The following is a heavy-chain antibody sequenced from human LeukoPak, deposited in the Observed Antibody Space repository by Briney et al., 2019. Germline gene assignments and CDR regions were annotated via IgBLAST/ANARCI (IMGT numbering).Heavy chain of an antibody. Sequence: ASVKVSCTASGYTFTSYDINWVRPAAGQGLGWMARMNPNSGSTGYAQKFQGRVTITRNTSISTAYMELSGLRSEDTAVYYCARGRSTGYPYYFEYWGQGTLVTVSS. CDR2: MNPNSGST. CDR3: ARGRSTGYPYYFEY. V-gene: IGHV1-8*03. CDR1: GYTFTSYD. J-gene: IGHJ4*02. D-gene: IGHD5-12*01.